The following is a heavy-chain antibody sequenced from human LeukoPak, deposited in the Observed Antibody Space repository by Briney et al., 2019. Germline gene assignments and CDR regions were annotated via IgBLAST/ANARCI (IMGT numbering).Heavy chain of an antibody. D-gene: IGHD4-17*01. CDR3: ASSYGDPRGYYYYYYMDV. Sequence: PGRSLRLSCAASGFTFDDYAMHWVRQAPGKGLVWVSRINTDGSSISYADSVKGRFTISRDNAKNTLYVQMNSLRAEDTAVYYCASSYGDPRGYYYYYYMDVWGKGTTVTVSS. CDR2: INTDGSSI. J-gene: IGHJ6*03. V-gene: IGHV3-74*01. CDR1: GFTFDDYA.